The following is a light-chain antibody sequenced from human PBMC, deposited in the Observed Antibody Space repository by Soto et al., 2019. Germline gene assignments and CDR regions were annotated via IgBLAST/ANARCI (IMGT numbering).Light chain of an antibody. CDR2: AAS. V-gene: IGKV1-39*02. CDR3: HSYNSIPRT. CDR1: QSISSY. J-gene: IGKJ1*01. Sequence: DIQMTQSPSSLSASVGDRVTITCRASQSISSYLNWYQQKPGKAPKVLIYAASSLQSGIPSRFSGSGSGTDFTLTISSLQPEDVATYYCHSYNSIPRTFGQGTTVEIK.